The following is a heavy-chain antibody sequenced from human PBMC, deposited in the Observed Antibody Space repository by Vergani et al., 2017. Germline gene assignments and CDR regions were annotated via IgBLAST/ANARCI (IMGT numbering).Heavy chain of an antibody. D-gene: IGHD6-19*01. J-gene: IGHJ4*02. CDR1: GYSFTSYW. Sequence: EVQLVESGGVVVQPGGSLRLSCKGSGYSFTSYWISWVRQMPGKGLEWMGRIDPSDSYTNYSPSFQGHVTISADKSISTAYLQWSSLKASDTAMYYCARGTYSSGWYAAGSWGQGTLVTVSS. V-gene: IGHV5-10-1*01. CDR3: ARGTYSSGWYAAGS. CDR2: IDPSDSYT.